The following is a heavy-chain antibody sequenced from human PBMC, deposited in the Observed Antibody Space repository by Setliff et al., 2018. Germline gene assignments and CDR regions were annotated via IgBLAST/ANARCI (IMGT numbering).Heavy chain of an antibody. Sequence: ASVKVSCKSSGYTFTSYGVSWVRQAPGQGLEWMGWVNPYNGDTKNAQKFQGRVAMTTDTSTATVYMELKNLRTDDTAVYYCARSSGPRVVLAADFDPWGQGTLVTVSS. V-gene: IGHV1-18*01. J-gene: IGHJ5*02. D-gene: IGHD3-9*01. CDR1: GYTFTSYG. CDR3: ARSSGPRVVLAADFDP. CDR2: VNPYNGDT.